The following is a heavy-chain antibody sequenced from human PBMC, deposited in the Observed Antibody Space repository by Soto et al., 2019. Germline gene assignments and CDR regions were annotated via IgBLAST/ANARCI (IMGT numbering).Heavy chain of an antibody. D-gene: IGHD3-16*01. J-gene: IGHJ4*02. Sequence: PGGSLRLSCAASGFTFSTYDFHWVRQATGKGLEWVSGIGTAGDTYYAGSVKGRFIMSRENVKNSLYLQMNSLRAGDTAVYYCTRGADGFDYWGQGTLVTVSS. CDR3: TRGADGFDY. CDR2: IGTAGDT. CDR1: GFTFSTYD. V-gene: IGHV3-13*01.